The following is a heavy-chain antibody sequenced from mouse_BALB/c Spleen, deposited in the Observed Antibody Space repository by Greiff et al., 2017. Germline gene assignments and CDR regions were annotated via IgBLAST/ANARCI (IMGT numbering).Heavy chain of an antibody. D-gene: IGHD1-1*01. V-gene: IGHV5-6-5*01. CDR2: ISSGGST. CDR1: GFTFSSYA. CDR3: ARVYGSAWFAY. Sequence: EVKLMESGGGLVQPGGSLNLSCAASGFTFSSYAMSWVRQTPEKRLEWVASISSGGSTYYPDSVKGRFTISRDNARNILYLQMSRLRSEDTAMYYCARVYGSAWFAYWGQGTLVTVSA. J-gene: IGHJ3*01.